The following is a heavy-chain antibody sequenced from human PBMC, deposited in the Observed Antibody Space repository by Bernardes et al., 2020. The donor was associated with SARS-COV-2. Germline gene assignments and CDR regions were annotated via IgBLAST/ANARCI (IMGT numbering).Heavy chain of an antibody. Sequence: GGSLRLSCAASGFTFSSYGMHWVRQAPGKGLEWVAVIWYDGSNKYYADSVKGRFTISRDNSKNTLYLQMNSLRAEDTAVYYCARDHMPFVYDSSGYEAGYWGQGTLVTVSS. J-gene: IGHJ4*02. CDR2: IWYDGSNK. V-gene: IGHV3-33*01. CDR3: ARDHMPFVYDSSGYEAGY. D-gene: IGHD3-22*01. CDR1: GFTFSSYG.